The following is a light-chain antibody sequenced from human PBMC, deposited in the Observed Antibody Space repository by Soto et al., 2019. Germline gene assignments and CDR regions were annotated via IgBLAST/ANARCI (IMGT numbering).Light chain of an antibody. CDR1: QVISSA. Sequence: AIQLTQSPSSLSASVGDRVSITCRASQVISSALAWYQHKPGKAPKLLIYDASSLQSGVPSRFSGSESGTECTLTISSLQPEDFATYYCQQLKTYPFTFGQGTRLEIK. CDR2: DAS. CDR3: QQLKTYPFT. V-gene: IGKV1-13*02. J-gene: IGKJ5*01.